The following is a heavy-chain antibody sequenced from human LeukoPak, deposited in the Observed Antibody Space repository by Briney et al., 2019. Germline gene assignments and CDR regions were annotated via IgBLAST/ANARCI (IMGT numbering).Heavy chain of an antibody. V-gene: IGHV3-21*01. CDR1: GFTFSSYS. CDR3: ARGFGTAMVTLDY. D-gene: IGHD5-18*01. J-gene: IGHJ4*02. Sequence: PGGSLRLFCAASGFTFSSYSMNWVRQAPGKGLELVSSISSSSSYIYYADSVKGRFTISRDNAKNSLYLQMNSLRAEDTAVYYCARGFGTAMVTLDYWGQGTLVTVSS. CDR2: ISSSSSYI.